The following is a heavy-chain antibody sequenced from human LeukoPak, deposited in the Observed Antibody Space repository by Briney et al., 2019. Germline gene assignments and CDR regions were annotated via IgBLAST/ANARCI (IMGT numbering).Heavy chain of an antibody. V-gene: IGHV3-30*02. CDR1: GFTFSYYG. CDR2: IRYDGNDK. J-gene: IGHJ4*02. CDR3: ARDRYSYGYYLDY. Sequence: GGSLRLSCAASGFTFSYYGMHWVRQAPDKGLEWVAFIRYDGNDKYYADSVKGRFTISSDNSKNTLYLQMNSLRAEDTAVYYCARDRYSYGYYLDYWGQGTLVTVSS. D-gene: IGHD5-18*01.